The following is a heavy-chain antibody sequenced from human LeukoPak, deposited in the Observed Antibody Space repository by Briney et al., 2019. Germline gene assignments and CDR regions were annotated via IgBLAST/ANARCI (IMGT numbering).Heavy chain of an antibody. CDR3: ARQGYTYGYDY. CDR1: GYSFTTYW. V-gene: IGHV5-51*01. J-gene: IGHJ4*02. D-gene: IGHD5-18*01. Sequence: GESLKISCQGSGYSFTTYWIAWLRQMPGKGLEWMGIIYPGDPDTTYSPSFQGQVTISADKSISNAYLQWTSLRASDAAIYYCARQGYTYGYDYWGQGTLVTVSS. CDR2: IYPGDPDT.